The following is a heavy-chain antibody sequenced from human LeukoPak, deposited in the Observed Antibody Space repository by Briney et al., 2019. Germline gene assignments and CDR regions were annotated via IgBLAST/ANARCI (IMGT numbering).Heavy chain of an antibody. J-gene: IGHJ6*03. D-gene: IGHD3-3*01. CDR3: ARDHAQSEIGPFWSGYYPVYYYYYYMDV. CDR1: GFTFSSYA. Sequence: GGSLRLSCAASGFTFSSYAMHWVRQAPGKGLEWVAVISYDGSNKYYADSVKGRFTISRDNSKNTLYLQMNSLRAEDTAVYYCARDHAQSEIGPFWSGYYPVYYYYYYMDVWGKGTTVTVSS. CDR2: ISYDGSNK. V-gene: IGHV3-30*04.